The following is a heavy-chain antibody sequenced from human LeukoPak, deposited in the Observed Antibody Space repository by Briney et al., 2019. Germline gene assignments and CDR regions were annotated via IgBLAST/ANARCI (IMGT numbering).Heavy chain of an antibody. D-gene: IGHD1-26*01. CDR3: ARRIAGDTERYFDY. Sequence: SETLSLTCAVSGYSLSRGYYWGWIRQPPGKGREGIGSIYHSGSTYYNPSLKSRVTISVDTSKNQFSLKLSSVTAADTAVYYCARRIAGDTERYFDYWGQGTLVTVSS. CDR2: IYHSGST. J-gene: IGHJ4*02. CDR1: GYSLSRGYY. V-gene: IGHV4-38-2*01.